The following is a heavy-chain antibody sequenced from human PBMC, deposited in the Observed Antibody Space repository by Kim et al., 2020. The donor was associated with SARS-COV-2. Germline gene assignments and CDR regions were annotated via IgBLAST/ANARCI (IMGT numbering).Heavy chain of an antibody. Sequence: SQTLSLTCVLSGDNVSGDSVAWNWIRQSPSSGLEWLGSTYYRSKWYNDYAVSVKARITSSPDTSKNQFSLQVNSVTPEDTAVYYCARDHQYSVDYWGQGTLVTVSP. CDR3: ARDHQYSVDY. CDR1: GDNVSGDSVA. J-gene: IGHJ4*02. CDR2: TYYRSKWYN. V-gene: IGHV6-1*01. D-gene: IGHD4-4*01.